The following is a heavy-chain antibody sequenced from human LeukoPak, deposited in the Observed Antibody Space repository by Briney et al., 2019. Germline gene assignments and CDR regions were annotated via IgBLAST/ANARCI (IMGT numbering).Heavy chain of an antibody. D-gene: IGHD7-27*01. CDR2: IRYDGSNK. V-gene: IGHV3-30*02. J-gene: IGHJ5*02. CDR3: AKTKGGLGPDWFDP. Sequence: PGGSLRLSCAASGFTFSSYSMNWVRQAPGKGLEWVAFIRYDGSNKYYADSVKGRFTISRDNSKNTLYLQMNSLRAEDTAVYYCAKTKGGLGPDWFDPWGQGTLVTVSS. CDR1: GFTFSSYS.